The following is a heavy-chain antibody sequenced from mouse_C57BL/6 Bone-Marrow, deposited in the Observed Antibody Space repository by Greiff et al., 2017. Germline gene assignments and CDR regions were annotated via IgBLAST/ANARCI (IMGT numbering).Heavy chain of an antibody. D-gene: IGHD2-5*01. J-gene: IGHJ4*01. CDR3: AKSYYSNYDAMDY. Sequence: VQLQQSVAELVRPGASVKLSCTASGFNIKNTYMHWVKQRPEQGLEWIGWIDPANGNTKYDPKFQGKATITADTSSNTAYLQLSSLTSEDTAIYYCAKSYYSNYDAMDYWGQGTSVTVSS. V-gene: IGHV14-3*01. CDR2: IDPANGNT. CDR1: GFNIKNTY.